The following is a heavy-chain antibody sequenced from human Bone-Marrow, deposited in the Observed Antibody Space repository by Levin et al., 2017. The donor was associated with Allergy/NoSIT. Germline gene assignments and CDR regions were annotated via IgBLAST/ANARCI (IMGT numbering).Heavy chain of an antibody. CDR3: ARECSGRSSYWESLDY. CDR2: IGGSDGST. V-gene: IGHV3-23*01. J-gene: IGHJ4*02. Sequence: GGSLRLSCAACGFTFSTYAMAWVRQAPGKGLEWVSAIGGSDGSTYYADAVKGRFIVSRDNSKNTLYLQMDSLRAEDTALYYCARECSGRSSYWESLDYWGQGTLVTVSS. D-gene: IGHD1-26*01. CDR1: GFTFSTYA.